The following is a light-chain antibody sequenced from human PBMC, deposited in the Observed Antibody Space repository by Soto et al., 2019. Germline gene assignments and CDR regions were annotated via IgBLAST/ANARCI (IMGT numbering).Light chain of an antibody. J-gene: IGKJ3*01. CDR3: QQYNNWPPGT. CDR2: GAS. CDR1: QSVSSN. V-gene: IGKV3-15*01. Sequence: EIAMTQSPATLSVSPGERATLSCRASQSVSSNLAWYQQKPGQAPRLLIYGASTRATGIPARFSGSGSGTEFTLTISSLQSEDFAVYYCQQYNNWPPGTFGPGTKVDIK.